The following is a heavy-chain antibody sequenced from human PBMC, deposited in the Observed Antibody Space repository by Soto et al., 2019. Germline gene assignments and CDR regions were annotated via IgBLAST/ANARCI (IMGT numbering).Heavy chain of an antibody. CDR1: GGSFSGYY. J-gene: IGHJ6*02. CDR2: INHSGST. CDR3: ARSRQREYRGAYYYGMDV. Sequence: SETLSLTCAVYGGSFSGYYWSWIRQPPGKGLEWIGEINHSGSTNYNPSLKSRVTISVDTSKNQFSLKLSSVTAADTAVYYCARSRQREYRGAYYYGMDVWGQGTTVTVSS. D-gene: IGHD1-26*01. V-gene: IGHV4-34*01.